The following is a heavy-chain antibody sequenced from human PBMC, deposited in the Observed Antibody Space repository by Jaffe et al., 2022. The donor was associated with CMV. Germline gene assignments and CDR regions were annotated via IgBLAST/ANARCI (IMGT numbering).Heavy chain of an antibody. CDR2: INHSGST. Sequence: QVQLQQWGAGLLKPSETLSLTCAVYGGSFSGYYWSWIRQPPGKGLEWIGEINHSGSTNYNPSLKSRVTISVDTSKNQFSLKLSSVTAADTAVYYCARGTYYYDSSGYPGAYYGMDVWGQGTTVTVSS. CDR3: ARGTYYYDSSGYPGAYYGMDV. D-gene: IGHD3-22*01. CDR1: GGSFSGYY. V-gene: IGHV4-34*01. J-gene: IGHJ6*02.